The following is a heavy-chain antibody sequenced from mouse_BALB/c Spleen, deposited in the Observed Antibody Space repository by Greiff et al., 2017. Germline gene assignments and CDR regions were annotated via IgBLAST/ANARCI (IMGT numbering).Heavy chain of an antibody. J-gene: IGHJ3*01. CDR2: ISSGGSYN. CDR3: ARIYGSSSEFAD. D-gene: IGHD1-1*01. Sequence: EVKVVDSGGGLVKPGGSLKLSCAASGFTFSSYAMSWVRQYPEKRLEWVAEISSGGSYNYYLDTVTGRFTISRDHAKNILYLEMSSLRSEDTAMYCCARIYGSSSEFADWGQGTLVTVSA. V-gene: IGHV5-9-4*01. CDR1: GFTFSSYA.